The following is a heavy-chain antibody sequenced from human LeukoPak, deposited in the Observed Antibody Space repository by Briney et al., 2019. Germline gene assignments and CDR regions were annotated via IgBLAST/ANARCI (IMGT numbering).Heavy chain of an antibody. CDR1: GYTFTSYY. D-gene: IGHD5-18*01. V-gene: IGHV1-69*05. CDR3: ARGGKYSYDRFDY. Sequence: SVKVSCKASGYTFTSYYMHWVRQAPGQGLEWMGGIIPIFGTANYAQKFQGRVTITTDESTSTAYMELSSLRSEDTAVYYCARGGKYSYDRFDYWGQGTLVTVSS. CDR2: IIPIFGTA. J-gene: IGHJ4*02.